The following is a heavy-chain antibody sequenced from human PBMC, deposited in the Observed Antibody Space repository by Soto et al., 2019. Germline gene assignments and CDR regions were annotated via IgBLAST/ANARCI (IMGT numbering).Heavy chain of an antibody. D-gene: IGHD5-18*01. J-gene: IGHJ4*02. CDR3: ARDRRGYSYGFAPYCFDY. V-gene: IGHV4-4*07. Sequence: QVQLQESGPGLVKPSETLSLTCTVSGGSISSYYWSWIRQPAGKGLEWIGRIYTSGSTNYNPSLKSRVTMSVDTSKNQFSLKLSSVTAADTAVYYCARDRRGYSYGFAPYCFDYWGQGTLVTVSS. CDR1: GGSISSYY. CDR2: IYTSGST.